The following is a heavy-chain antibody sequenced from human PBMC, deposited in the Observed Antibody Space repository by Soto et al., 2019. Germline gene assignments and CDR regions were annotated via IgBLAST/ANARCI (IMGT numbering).Heavy chain of an antibody. V-gene: IGHV3-30-3*01. Sequence: QVQLVETGGGVVQPGRSLRLSCAASGFTFSSYAMHWVRQAPGKGLEWVAVISYDGSNKYYADSVKGRFTISRDNSKNTLYLQMNSLRAEDTAVYYCARSYYYGSGGRNYFDYWGQGTLATVSS. CDR2: ISYDGSNK. CDR3: ARSYYYGSGGRNYFDY. D-gene: IGHD3-10*01. CDR1: GFTFSSYA. J-gene: IGHJ4*02.